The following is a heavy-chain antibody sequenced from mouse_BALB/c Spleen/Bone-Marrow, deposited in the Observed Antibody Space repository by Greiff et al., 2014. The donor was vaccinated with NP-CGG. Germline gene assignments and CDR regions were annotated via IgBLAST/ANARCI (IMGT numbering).Heavy chain of an antibody. CDR1: GYPFSSYW. CDR2: IYPGDGET. V-gene: IGHV1-80*01. Sequence: SGAELVRPGSSVKISCKASGYPFSSYWMNWVKQRPGQGLEWIGQIYPGDGETNYNGKFKGNATLTADKSSSTAYMQLISLTSEDSAVYFCARKYGDYWGQGTTLTVSS. D-gene: IGHD2-10*02. CDR3: ARKYGDY. J-gene: IGHJ2*01.